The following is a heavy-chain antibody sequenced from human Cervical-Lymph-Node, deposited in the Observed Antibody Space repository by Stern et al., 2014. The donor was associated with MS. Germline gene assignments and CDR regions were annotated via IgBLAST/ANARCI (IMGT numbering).Heavy chain of an antibody. V-gene: IGHV1-69*06. J-gene: IGHJ6*02. Sequence: VQLVESGAEVKKPGSSVKVSCKASGTTFTNFGFSWVRQDPGQGLDWMGGVIPLFGTSHYAQNFQGRVTITADISTNTTYLELTSLRFEDTAVYYCARDNDDNGMDVWGQGTTVSVSS. CDR1: GTTFTNFG. CDR2: VIPLFGTS. D-gene: IGHD1-1*01. CDR3: ARDNDDNGMDV.